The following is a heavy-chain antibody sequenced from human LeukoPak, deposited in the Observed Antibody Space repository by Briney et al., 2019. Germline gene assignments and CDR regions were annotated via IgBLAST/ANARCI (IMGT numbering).Heavy chain of an antibody. J-gene: IGHJ3*02. D-gene: IGHD2-2*01. CDR1: GFTFSSYS. CDR2: IKQDGSEK. Sequence: PGGSLRLSCAASGFTFSSYSMNWVRQAPGKGLEWVAIIKQDGSEKYYVDSVKGRFTISRDNAKNSLYLQMNSLRAEDTAVYYCARDPRGYCSTTSCQGNAFDIWGQGTLVTVSS. V-gene: IGHV3-7*01. CDR3: ARDPRGYCSTTSCQGNAFDI.